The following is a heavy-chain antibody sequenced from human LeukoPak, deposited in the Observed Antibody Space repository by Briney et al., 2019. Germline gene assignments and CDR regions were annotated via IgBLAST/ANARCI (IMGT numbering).Heavy chain of an antibody. CDR1: GFTFGDYA. Sequence: GGSLRLSCTASGFTFGDYAMSWVRQAPGKGLEWVGFIRSKAYGGTTEYAASVKGRFTISRDDSKSIAYLQMNSLKTEDTAVYYCTRVSPPFYGFDPWGQGTLVTVSS. V-gene: IGHV3-49*04. CDR2: IRSKAYGGTT. J-gene: IGHJ5*02. CDR3: TRVSPPFYGFDP. D-gene: IGHD5/OR15-5a*01.